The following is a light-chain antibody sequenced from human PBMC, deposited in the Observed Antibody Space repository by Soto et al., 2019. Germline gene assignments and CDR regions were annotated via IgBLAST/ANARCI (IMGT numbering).Light chain of an antibody. Sequence: DIQMTQSPSYLLASVGDRVTLTCRASQSISTFFNWYQQTTGKAPKLLIYSATSLETGVSSRFSAFASATYFTLTINNLQPEDAATYFCQQSHSTPLNFGGGTKLQIK. J-gene: IGKJ4*01. CDR3: QQSHSTPLN. CDR1: QSISTF. CDR2: SAT. V-gene: IGKV1-39*01.